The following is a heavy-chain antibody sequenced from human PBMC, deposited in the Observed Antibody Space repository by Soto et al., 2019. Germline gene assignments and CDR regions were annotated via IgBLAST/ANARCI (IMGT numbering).Heavy chain of an antibody. CDR3: VKDRYVDY. CDR2: ISSEGAST. CDR1: GFTFSSYA. V-gene: IGHV3-64D*06. Sequence: GGSLRLSCSVSGFTFSSYAMHWVRQAPGKGLEYVAAISSEGASTYYADSVKGRFIISRDNSKNTLYLQMSSLRAEDTAVYYCVKDRYVDYWGQGILVTAPQ. J-gene: IGHJ4*02.